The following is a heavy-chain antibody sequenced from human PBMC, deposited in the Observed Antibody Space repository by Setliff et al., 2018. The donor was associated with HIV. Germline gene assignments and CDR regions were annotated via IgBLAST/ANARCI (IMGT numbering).Heavy chain of an antibody. D-gene: IGHD2-21*02. CDR2: IYSGGST. V-gene: IGHV3-66*02. J-gene: IGHJ4*02. CDR1: GFTVSSNY. Sequence: GGSLRLSCAASGFTVSSNYMSWVRQAPGKGLEWVSVIYSGGSTYYADSVKGRFTISRDNSKNTLYLQMNSLRAEETALYYCASPGTYCGGDCYLKYWGQGARVTVSS. CDR3: ASPGTYCGGDCYLKY.